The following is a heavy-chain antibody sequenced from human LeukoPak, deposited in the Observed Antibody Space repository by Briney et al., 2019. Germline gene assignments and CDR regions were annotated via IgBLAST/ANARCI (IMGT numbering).Heavy chain of an antibody. D-gene: IGHD6-19*01. Sequence: GGSLRLSCAASGFTFSSYSMNWVRQAPGKGLEWVSSISSSSSYIYYADSVKGRFTISRDNAKNTLYLQMNSLRAEDTAVYYCAREPYSSGWYMAFDIWGQGTMVTVSS. CDR3: AREPYSSGWYMAFDI. V-gene: IGHV3-21*01. CDR2: ISSSSSYI. J-gene: IGHJ3*02. CDR1: GFTFSSYS.